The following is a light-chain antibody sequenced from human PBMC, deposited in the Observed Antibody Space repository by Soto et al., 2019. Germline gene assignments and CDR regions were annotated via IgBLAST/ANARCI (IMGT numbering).Light chain of an antibody. J-gene: IGKJ3*01. Sequence: EVVLTQSPGTLSLSPGERATLSCRASRTVDGNYLAWYHQKPGQAPRLLIHSASTRAPGIPDRFSASGAGTDFTLTISRLEPEDSAVYYCQQCSASPRTFGPGTKVDTK. V-gene: IGKV3-20*01. CDR1: RTVDGNY. CDR2: SAS. CDR3: QQCSASPRT.